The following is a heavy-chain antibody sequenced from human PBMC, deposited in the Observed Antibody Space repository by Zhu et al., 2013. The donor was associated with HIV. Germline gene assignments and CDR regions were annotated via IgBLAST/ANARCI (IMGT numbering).Heavy chain of an antibody. CDR3: AKGEEWLFDY. CDR1: GFTFSSYG. CDR2: ISYDGSNK. D-gene: IGHD6-19*01. J-gene: IGHJ4*02. V-gene: IGHV3-30*18. Sequence: VQLVESGGGVVQPGRSLRLSCAASGFTFSSYGMHWVRQAPGKGLEWVAVISYDGSNKYYADSVKGRFTISRDNSKNTLYLQMNSLRAEDTAVYYCAKGEEWLFDYWGQGTLVTVSS.